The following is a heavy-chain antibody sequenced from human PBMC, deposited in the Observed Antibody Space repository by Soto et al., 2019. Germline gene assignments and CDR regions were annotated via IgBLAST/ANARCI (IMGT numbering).Heavy chain of an antibody. CDR1: GGSISSGGYS. Sequence: SETLSLTCAVSGGSISSGGYSWSWIRQPPGKGLEWIGYIYHSGSTYYNPSLKSRVTISVDRSKNQFSLKLSSVTAADTAVYYCARHARYYGSGSYGFGFDPWGQGTLVTVSS. J-gene: IGHJ5*02. D-gene: IGHD3-10*01. CDR2: IYHSGST. V-gene: IGHV4-30-2*01. CDR3: ARHARYYGSGSYGFGFDP.